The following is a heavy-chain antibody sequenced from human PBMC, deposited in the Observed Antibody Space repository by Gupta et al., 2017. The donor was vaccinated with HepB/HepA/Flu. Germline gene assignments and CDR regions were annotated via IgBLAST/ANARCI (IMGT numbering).Heavy chain of an antibody. Sequence: QVQLVQSGAEVKKPGSSVKVSCQASGGTFRNYAFSWVRQAPGHGLEWMGKIIPLLQRAHYAPKFQDRFTITADELTSTVYMELSGLRSEDTALYYCARWAGDCGSTSCRPHFSGPLDFWGQGTLVTVSS. J-gene: IGHJ4*02. D-gene: IGHD1-26*01. CDR2: IIPLLQRA. CDR1: GGTFRNYA. CDR3: ARWAGDCGSTSCRPHFSGPLDF. V-gene: IGHV1-69*11.